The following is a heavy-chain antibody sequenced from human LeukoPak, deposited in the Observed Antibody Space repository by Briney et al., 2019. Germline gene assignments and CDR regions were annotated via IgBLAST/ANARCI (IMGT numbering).Heavy chain of an antibody. V-gene: IGHV4-34*01. J-gene: IGHJ6*03. D-gene: IGHD3-22*01. CDR3: ARRGYDSSGYYDPHYYYYMDV. Sequence: SETLSLTCAVYGGSFSGYYWSWIRQPPGKGLEWIGEINHSGSTNYNPSLKSRVTISVDTSKNQFSLKLSSVTAADTAVYYCARRGYDSSGYYDPHYYYYMDVWGKGTTVTVSS. CDR1: GGSFSGYY. CDR2: INHSGST.